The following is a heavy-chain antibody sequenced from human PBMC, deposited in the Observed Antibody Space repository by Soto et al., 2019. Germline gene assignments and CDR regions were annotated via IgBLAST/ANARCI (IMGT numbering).Heavy chain of an antibody. CDR2: IFPMFDVP. J-gene: IGHJ4*02. D-gene: IGHD3-16*02. CDR1: GGTFNTYA. V-gene: IGHV1-69*19. Sequence: QVQLVQSGPEMKKPGSAVKVYCKASGGTFNTYAMNWVRQVPGQGLEWMGGIFPMFDVPRYAQKFQGRVTITLDESSTTAYMDLSRLRFDDTAVYYCARSVGSGGVIGGFDYWGQVTLVSV. CDR3: ARSVGSGGVIGGFDY.